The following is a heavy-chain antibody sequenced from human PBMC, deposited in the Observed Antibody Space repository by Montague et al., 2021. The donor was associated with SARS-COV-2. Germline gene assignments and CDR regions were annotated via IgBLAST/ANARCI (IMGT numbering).Heavy chain of an antibody. CDR3: ARQHGRGLVVTGFETYFDY. CDR2: INYNGRT. CDR1: GDPISSSSYY. D-gene: IGHD3-22*01. Sequence: SETLSLTCTVSGDPISSSSYYWGWIRQSPGRGLEWIGSINYNGRTYYNPSLKSRVTISVDAPKDQFSLQLDSMTAADTAVYYGARQHGRGLVVTGFETYFDYWGQGTLVIVSS. J-gene: IGHJ4*02. V-gene: IGHV4-39*01.